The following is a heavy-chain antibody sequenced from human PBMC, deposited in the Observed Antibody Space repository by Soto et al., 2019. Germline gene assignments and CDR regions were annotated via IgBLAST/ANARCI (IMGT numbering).Heavy chain of an antibody. J-gene: IGHJ3*02. CDR2: IYTSGST. CDR3: ARDPFYDYVWGSYLHDAFDI. V-gene: IGHV4-4*07. Sequence: SETLSLTCTVSGGSISSYYWCWIRQPAGKGLEWIGRIYTSGSTNYNPSLKSRVTMSVDTSKNQFSLKLSSVTAADTAVYYCARDPFYDYVWGSYLHDAFDIWGQGTMVTVSS. D-gene: IGHD3-16*02. CDR1: GGSISSYY.